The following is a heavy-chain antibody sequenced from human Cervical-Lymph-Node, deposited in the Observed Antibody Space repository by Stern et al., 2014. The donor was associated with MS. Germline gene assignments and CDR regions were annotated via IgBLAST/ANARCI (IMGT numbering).Heavy chain of an antibody. CDR3: ARQRRIYSAGSGYYGIL. CDR1: GFTFSNYW. V-gene: IGHV3-7*01. CDR2: IKQDGSEK. Sequence: EVQLVESGGGLVQPGGSLRLSCAVSGFTFSNYWMSWVRQAPGKGLEWVASIKQDGSEKYYVDSVKGRFTISRDNTENSLYLQMNSLRAEDTAVYYCARQRRIYSAGSGYYGILWGQGTPVTVTS. D-gene: IGHD3-22*01. J-gene: IGHJ4*02.